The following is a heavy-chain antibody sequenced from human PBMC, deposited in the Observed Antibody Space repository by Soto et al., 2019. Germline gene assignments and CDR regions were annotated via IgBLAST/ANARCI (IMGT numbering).Heavy chain of an antibody. J-gene: IGHJ6*02. CDR3: ARDGGDIVVVPAAMWGYYYYGMDV. D-gene: IGHD2-2*01. CDR2: ISYDGSNK. Sequence: GGSLRLTCAASGFTFSSYAMHWVRQAPGKGLEWVAVISYDGSNKYYADSVKGRFTISRDNSKNTLYLQMNSLRAEDTAVYYCARDGGDIVVVPAAMWGYYYYGMDVWGQGTTVTVSS. V-gene: IGHV3-30-3*01. CDR1: GFTFSSYA.